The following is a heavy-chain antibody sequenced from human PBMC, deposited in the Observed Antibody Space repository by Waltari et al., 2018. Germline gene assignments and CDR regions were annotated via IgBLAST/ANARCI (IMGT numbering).Heavy chain of an antibody. V-gene: IGHV1-69-2*01. CDR2: VDPEDGET. CDR3: ATEGGSYSFFDY. J-gene: IGHJ4*02. Sequence: GQQAPGKGLEWMGLVDPEDGETIYAEKFQGRVTITADTSTDTAYMELSSLRSEDTAVYYCATEGGSYSFFDYWGQGTLVTVSS. D-gene: IGHD1-26*01.